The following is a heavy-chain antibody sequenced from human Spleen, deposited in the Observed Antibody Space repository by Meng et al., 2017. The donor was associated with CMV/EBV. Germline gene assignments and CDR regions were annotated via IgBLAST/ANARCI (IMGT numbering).Heavy chain of an antibody. CDR3: GRLSASTWDP. Sequence: KGSCKASGYTFTSYDINWVRQAPGQGLEWMGWISVYNGETKYAQKLQGRVSMTTDKSTSTAYMELRSLRSDDTAVYYCGRLSASTWDPWGQGTLVTVSS. CDR2: ISVYNGET. J-gene: IGHJ5*02. V-gene: IGHV1-18*01. CDR1: GYTFTSYD. D-gene: IGHD6-13*01.